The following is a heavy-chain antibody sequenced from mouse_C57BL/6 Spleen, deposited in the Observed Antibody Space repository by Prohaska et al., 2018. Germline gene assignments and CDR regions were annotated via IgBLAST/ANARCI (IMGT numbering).Heavy chain of an antibody. CDR1: GFSFNTYA. J-gene: IGHJ3*01. CDR3: VRHGGNSFAY. D-gene: IGHD2-1*01. CDR2: IRSKSNNYAT. Sequence: VQLVESGGGLVQPKGSLKLSCAASGFSFNTYAMNWVRQAPGKGLEWVARIRSKSNNYATYYADSVKDRFTISRDDSESMLYLQMNNLKTEDTAMYYCVRHGGNSFAYWGQGTLVTVSA. V-gene: IGHV10-1*01.